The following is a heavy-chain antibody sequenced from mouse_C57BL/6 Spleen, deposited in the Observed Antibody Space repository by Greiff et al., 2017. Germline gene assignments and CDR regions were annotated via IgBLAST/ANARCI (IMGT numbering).Heavy chain of an antibody. CDR2: IRLKSDNYAT. Sequence: EVKLVESGGGLVQPGGSMKLSCVASGFTFSNYWMNWVRQSPEKGLEWVAQIRLKSDNYATHYAESVKGRFTISRDDSKSSVYLQMNNLRAEDTGIYYCTRDVGFAYWGQGTLVTVSA. V-gene: IGHV6-3*01. D-gene: IGHD3-3*01. J-gene: IGHJ3*01. CDR1: GFTFSNYW. CDR3: TRDVGFAY.